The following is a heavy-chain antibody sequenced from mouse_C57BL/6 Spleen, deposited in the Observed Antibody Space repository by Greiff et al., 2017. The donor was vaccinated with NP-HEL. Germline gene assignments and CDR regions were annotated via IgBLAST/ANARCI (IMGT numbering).Heavy chain of an antibody. J-gene: IGHJ2*01. V-gene: IGHV5-9*01. CDR2: ISGGGGNT. CDR1: GFTFSSYT. CDR3: ARRAPRNYFDY. Sequence: EVKLQESGGGLVKPGGSLKLSCAASGFTFSSYTMSWVRQTPEKRLEWVATISGGGGNTYYPDSVKGRFTISRDNAKNTLYLQMSSLRSEDTALYYCARRAPRNYFDYWGQGTTLTVSS.